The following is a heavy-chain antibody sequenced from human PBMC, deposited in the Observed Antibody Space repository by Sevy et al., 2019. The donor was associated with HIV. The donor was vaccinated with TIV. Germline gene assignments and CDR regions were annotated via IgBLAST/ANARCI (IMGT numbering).Heavy chain of an antibody. D-gene: IGHD6-13*01. V-gene: IGHV3-30-3*01. CDR2: IPYDGSNK. CDR1: GFTFSNYA. Sequence: GGSLRLSCAASGFTFSNYAMHWVRQAPGKGLEWVAVIPYDGSNKYYADSVKGRFTISRDNSKNTLYLQMNSLRAEDTAVYYCARDFAAAGTYYFDYWGQGTLVTVSS. J-gene: IGHJ4*02. CDR3: ARDFAAAGTYYFDY.